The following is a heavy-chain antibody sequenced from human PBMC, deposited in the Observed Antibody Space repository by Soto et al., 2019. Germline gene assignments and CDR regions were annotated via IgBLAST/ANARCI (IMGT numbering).Heavy chain of an antibody. D-gene: IGHD3-22*01. CDR2: INAGNGNT. Sequence: ASVKVSCKASGYTFTSYAMHWVRQAPGQRLEWMGWINAGNGNTKYPQKFQGRVTITRDTSASTAYMELSSLRSEDTAVYYCARDGSSGYSVWGQGTLVTVSS. V-gene: IGHV1-3*01. CDR1: GYTFTSYA. J-gene: IGHJ4*02. CDR3: ARDGSSGYSV.